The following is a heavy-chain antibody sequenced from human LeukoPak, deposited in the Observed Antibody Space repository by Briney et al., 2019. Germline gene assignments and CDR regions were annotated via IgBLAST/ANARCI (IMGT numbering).Heavy chain of an antibody. V-gene: IGHV3-21*01. J-gene: IGHJ3*02. Sequence: GSLRLSCAASGFSFSSYNMNWVRQAPGKGLEWVSSIIFSGSDIYYGGSVKGRFTISRDNARNLLYLQMNSLRVEDTGVYYRAKSGQRHSFDMWGQGTLVTVSS. CDR1: GFSFSSYN. CDR3: AKSGQRHSFDM. CDR2: IIFSGSDI. D-gene: IGHD5-18*01.